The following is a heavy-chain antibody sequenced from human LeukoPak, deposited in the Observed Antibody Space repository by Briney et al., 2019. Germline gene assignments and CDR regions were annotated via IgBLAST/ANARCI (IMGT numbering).Heavy chain of an antibody. J-gene: IGHJ5*02. CDR2: IYYSGST. D-gene: IGHD2-15*01. V-gene: IGHV4-59*12. CDR1: GGSITSSY. Sequence: PSETLSLTYTVSGGSITSSYWSWIRQPPGEGLEWIGCIYYSGSTNYNPSLKSRVTMSVDTSKNQFSLKLSSVTAADTAVYYCARGLGYCSGGSCRNWFDPWGQGTLVTVSS. CDR3: ARGLGYCSGGSCRNWFDP.